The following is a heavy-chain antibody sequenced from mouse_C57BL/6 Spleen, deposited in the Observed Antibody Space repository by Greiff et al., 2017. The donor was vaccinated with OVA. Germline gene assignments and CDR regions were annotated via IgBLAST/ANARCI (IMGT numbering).Heavy chain of an antibody. J-gene: IGHJ2*01. Sequence: QVQLQQPGAELVRPGSSVKLSCKASGYTFTSYWMHWVKQRPIQGLEWIGNIDPSDSETHYNQKFKDKATLTVDKSSSTAYMQLSSLTSEDSAVYYCARRRDYDLYYLDYWGQGTTLTVSS. D-gene: IGHD2-4*01. CDR3: ARRRDYDLYYLDY. CDR2: IDPSDSET. CDR1: GYTFTSYW. V-gene: IGHV1-52*01.